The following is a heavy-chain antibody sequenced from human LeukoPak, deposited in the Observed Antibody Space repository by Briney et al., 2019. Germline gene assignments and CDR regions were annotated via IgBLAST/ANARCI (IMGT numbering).Heavy chain of an antibody. V-gene: IGHV3-21*01. Sequence: GGSLRLSCAVSGFTFSSYSMNWVRQAPGKGLEWVSSISSSSSYIYYADSVKGRFTISRDNAKNSLYLQMNSLRAEDTAVYYCARGRPLGSEFDYWGQGTLVTVSS. D-gene: IGHD6-25*01. CDR3: ARGRPLGSEFDY. CDR2: ISSSSSYI. J-gene: IGHJ4*02. CDR1: GFTFSSYS.